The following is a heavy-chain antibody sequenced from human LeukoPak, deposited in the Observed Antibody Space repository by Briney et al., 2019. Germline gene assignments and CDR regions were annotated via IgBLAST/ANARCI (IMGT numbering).Heavy chain of an antibody. CDR3: ARVGANYGILTGFKHYYYYYMDV. CDR2: INSDGSST. CDR1: GFTFSSYW. Sequence: GGSLRLSCAASGFTFSSYWMHWVRQAPGKGLVWVSRINSDGSSTSYADSVKGRFTISRDNAKNTLYLQMNSLRAEDTAVYYCARVGANYGILTGFKHYYYYYMDVWGKGTTVTISS. D-gene: IGHD3-9*01. J-gene: IGHJ6*03. V-gene: IGHV3-74*01.